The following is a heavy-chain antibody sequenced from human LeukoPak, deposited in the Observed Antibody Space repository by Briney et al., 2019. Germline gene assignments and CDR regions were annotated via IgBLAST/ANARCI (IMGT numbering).Heavy chain of an antibody. CDR1: GLTLSKYG. Sequence: GGSLRLSCAASGLTLSKYGMHWVRQAPGKGLEWVAVTPNDGSKKYYADSVKGRITISRENSKNTLYLQMNSLRAEDTAVYYCARSDYGTGRYAFYFDYWGQGTQVTVSS. D-gene: IGHD3-10*01. V-gene: IGHV3-30*03. CDR2: TPNDGSKK. CDR3: ARSDYGTGRYAFYFDY. J-gene: IGHJ4*02.